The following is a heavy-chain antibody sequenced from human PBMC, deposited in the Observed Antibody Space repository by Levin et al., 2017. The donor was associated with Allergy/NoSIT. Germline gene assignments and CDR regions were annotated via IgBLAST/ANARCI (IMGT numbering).Heavy chain of an antibody. CDR2: ISSNGGSS. Sequence: PGGSLRLSCSASGFTFSNYGMHWVRQAPGKGLEHVSGISSNGGSSYNADSVKARFTISRDNSKNTLHLQMSSLRAEDTAVYYCVGAVAGHFDYWGQGSLVTVSS. J-gene: IGHJ4*02. V-gene: IGHV3-64D*06. CDR3: VGAVAGHFDY. CDR1: GFTFSNYG. D-gene: IGHD6-19*01.